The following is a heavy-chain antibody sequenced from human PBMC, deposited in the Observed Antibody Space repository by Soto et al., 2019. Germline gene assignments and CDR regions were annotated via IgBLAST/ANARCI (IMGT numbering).Heavy chain of an antibody. J-gene: IGHJ6*02. Sequence: GGSLRLSCAASGFTFSSYEVNWVRQAPGKGLEWVSYISSSGSTIYYADSVKGRFTISRDNAKNSLYLQMNSLRAEDTAVYYCARTTHSSSWYYTNYYYYGMDVWGQGTTVTVSS. D-gene: IGHD6-13*01. CDR3: ARTTHSSSWYYTNYYYYGMDV. V-gene: IGHV3-48*03. CDR1: GFTFSSYE. CDR2: ISSSGSTI.